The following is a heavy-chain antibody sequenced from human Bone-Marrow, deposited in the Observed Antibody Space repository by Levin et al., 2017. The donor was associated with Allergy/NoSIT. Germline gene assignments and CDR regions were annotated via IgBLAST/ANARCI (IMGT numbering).Heavy chain of an antibody. CDR3: ARDLSGSYFSFDY. Sequence: SETLSLTCTVSGDSTSSGTYYWSWIRQFPGKGLEWIGYISHTGTTFYNPSLNSRVTISVDTSRTQFSLKLRSVTAADTAIYYCARDLSGSYFSFDYWGQGAQVAVSS. V-gene: IGHV4-31*03. CDR1: GDSTSSGTYY. D-gene: IGHD1-26*01. J-gene: IGHJ4*02. CDR2: ISHTGTT.